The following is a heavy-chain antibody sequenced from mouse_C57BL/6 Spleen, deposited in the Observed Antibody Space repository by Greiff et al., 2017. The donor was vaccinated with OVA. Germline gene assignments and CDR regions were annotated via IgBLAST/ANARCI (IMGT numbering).Heavy chain of an antibody. CDR1: GYTFTSYW. Sequence: QVQLQQPGAELVMPGASVKLSCKASGYTFTSYWMHWVKQRPGQGLEWIGEIDPSDSYTHYNPKFKGKSTLPVDKSSSTAYMQRRSLTSEDSSFYDCARRGDYGFAYWGEGTLVTVSA. CDR2: IDPSDSYT. CDR3: ARRGDYGFAY. D-gene: IGHD2-4*01. J-gene: IGHJ3*01. V-gene: IGHV1-69*01.